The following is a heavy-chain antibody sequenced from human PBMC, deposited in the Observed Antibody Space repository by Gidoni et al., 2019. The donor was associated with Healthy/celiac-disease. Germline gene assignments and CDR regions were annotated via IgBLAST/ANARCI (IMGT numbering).Heavy chain of an antibody. Sequence: QVQLVQSGAEVKKSGASVKVSCKVSGYTLTQLSMHWVRQAPGKGLEWMGGFDPEDGETIYAQKVQGRVTMTEDTSTDTAYMELRSLRSEDTDVYYCATAQYCGGDCNSEAGGLFYWGQGTLVTVSS. V-gene: IGHV1-24*01. CDR1: GYTLTQLS. CDR3: ATAQYCGGDCNSEAGGLFY. CDR2: FDPEDGET. J-gene: IGHJ4*02. D-gene: IGHD2-21*01.